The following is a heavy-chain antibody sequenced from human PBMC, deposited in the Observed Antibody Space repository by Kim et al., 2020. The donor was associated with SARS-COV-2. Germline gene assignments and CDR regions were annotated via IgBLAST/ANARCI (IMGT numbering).Heavy chain of an antibody. CDR3: ARDGVYYDFWSGYPVPCY. CDR1: GYTFTGYY. D-gene: IGHD3-3*01. V-gene: IGHV1-2*02. CDR2: INPNSGGT. J-gene: IGHJ4*02. Sequence: ASVKVSCKASGYTFTGYYMHWVRQAPGQGLEWMGWINPNSGGTNYAQKFQGRVTMTRDTSISTAYMELSRLRSDDTAVYYCARDGVYYDFWSGYPVPCYWGQGTLVTVSS.